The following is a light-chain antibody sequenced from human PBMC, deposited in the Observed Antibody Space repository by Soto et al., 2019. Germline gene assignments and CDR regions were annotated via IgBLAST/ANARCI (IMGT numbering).Light chain of an antibody. CDR3: TSFARGSTLV. Sequence: QSALTQPASVSGSPGQSITISCTGTSSDVGGYNFVSWFQQHPDKAPKVMIYEVSNRPSGVSDRFSGSKSGNTASLTISGLQAEDEADYYCTSFARGSTLVFGGGTQLTVL. CDR1: SSDVGGYNF. CDR2: EVS. J-gene: IGLJ3*02. V-gene: IGLV2-14*01.